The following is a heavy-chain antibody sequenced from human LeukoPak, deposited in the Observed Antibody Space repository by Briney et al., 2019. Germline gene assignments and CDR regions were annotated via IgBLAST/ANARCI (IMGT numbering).Heavy chain of an antibody. CDR1: GFTFSTYA. J-gene: IGHJ4*02. Sequence: PGGSLRLSCAAPGFTFSTYAMSWVRQAPGKGLEWVSGISGSGGSTYYADSVKGRFTISRDNSKNTLYLQMNNLRAEDTAVYYCARNYCDYWGQGTLVTVSS. CDR2: ISGSGGST. V-gene: IGHV3-23*01. CDR3: ARNYCDY.